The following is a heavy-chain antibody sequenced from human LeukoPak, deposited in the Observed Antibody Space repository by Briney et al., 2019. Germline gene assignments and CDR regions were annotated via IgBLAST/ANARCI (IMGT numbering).Heavy chain of an antibody. Sequence: GGSLRLSCAASGFTFSSYAMNWVRQAPGKGLEWVSSIKNSGDTTYYADSVKGRFTISRDNSKNTLYLQMNSLRAEDTAVYYCAKSPYCSGGSCYSGDFDYWGQGTLVTVSS. J-gene: IGHJ4*02. V-gene: IGHV3-23*01. CDR1: GFTFSSYA. CDR2: IKNSGDTT. D-gene: IGHD2-15*01. CDR3: AKSPYCSGGSCYSGDFDY.